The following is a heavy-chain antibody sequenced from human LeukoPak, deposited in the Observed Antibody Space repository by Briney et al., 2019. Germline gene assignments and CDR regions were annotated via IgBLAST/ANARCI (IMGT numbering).Heavy chain of an antibody. Sequence: GGSLRLSCAASGFTFSSYAMSWVRQAPGKGLEWVSAISGSGGSTYYADSVKGRFTISRGNSKNTLYLQMNSLRAEDTAVYYCAKDVDCSGGSCYPLSYFDYWGQGTLVTVSS. CDR3: AKDVDCSGGSCYPLSYFDY. CDR1: GFTFSSYA. D-gene: IGHD2-15*01. CDR2: ISGSGGST. V-gene: IGHV3-23*01. J-gene: IGHJ4*02.